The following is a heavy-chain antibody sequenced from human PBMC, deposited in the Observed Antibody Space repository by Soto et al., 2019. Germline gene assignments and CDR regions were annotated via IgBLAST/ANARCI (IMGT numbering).Heavy chain of an antibody. Sequence: EVQLLESGGGLVQPGGSLRLSCGVSGFTFNDFEMNWVRQAPGKGLEWLAYIDGSGTTKKYADSVRGRFTISRDNPNNSLVLQMSRLSAADTAIYSWARGFGRFNYWGQGTLVSVSS. CDR2: IDGSGTTK. J-gene: IGHJ4*02. CDR1: GFTFNDFE. CDR3: ARGFGRFNY. D-gene: IGHD3-10*01. V-gene: IGHV3-48*03.